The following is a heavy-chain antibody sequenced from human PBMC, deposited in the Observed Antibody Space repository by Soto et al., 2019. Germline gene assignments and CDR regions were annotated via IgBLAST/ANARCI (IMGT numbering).Heavy chain of an antibody. CDR2: TYYRSKWYN. CDR1: GDSVSGNSAA. CDR3: AREFSSIAAAGTRDKEQDYYYYGMDV. V-gene: IGHV6-1*01. Sequence: SQTLSLTCAISGDSVSGNSAAWNWIRQSPSRGLEWLGRTYYRSKWYNDYAVSVKSRITINPDTSKNQFSLQLNSVTPEDTAVYYCAREFSSIAAAGTRDKEQDYYYYGMDVWGQGTTVTVSS. D-gene: IGHD6-13*01. J-gene: IGHJ6*02.